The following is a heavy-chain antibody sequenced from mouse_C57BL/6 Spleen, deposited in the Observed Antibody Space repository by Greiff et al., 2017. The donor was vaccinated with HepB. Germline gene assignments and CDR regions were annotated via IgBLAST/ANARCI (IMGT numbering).Heavy chain of an antibody. J-gene: IGHJ1*03. CDR1: GFTFSSYG. Sequence: EVQRVESGGDLVKPGGSLKLSCAASGFTFSSYGMSWVRQTPDKRLEWVATISSGGSYTYYPDSVKGRFTISRDNAKNTLYLQMSSLKSEDTAMYYCARHYLYDYDRDWYFDVWGTGTTVTVSS. CDR3: ARHYLYDYDRDWYFDV. V-gene: IGHV5-6*01. D-gene: IGHD2-4*01. CDR2: ISSGGSYT.